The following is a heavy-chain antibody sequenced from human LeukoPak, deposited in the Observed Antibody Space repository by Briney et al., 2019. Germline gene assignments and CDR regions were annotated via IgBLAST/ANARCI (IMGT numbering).Heavy chain of an antibody. V-gene: IGHV4-39*07. Sequence: PSETLSLTCTVSGGSISSSSYYWGWIRQPPGKGLEWIGSIYYSGSTYYNPSLKSRVTISVDTSKNQFSLKLSSVTAADTAVYYCARGGSYGPGVFDYWGQGTLVTVSS. J-gene: IGHJ4*02. CDR2: IYYSGST. CDR1: GGSISSSSYY. D-gene: IGHD5-18*01. CDR3: ARGGSYGPGVFDY.